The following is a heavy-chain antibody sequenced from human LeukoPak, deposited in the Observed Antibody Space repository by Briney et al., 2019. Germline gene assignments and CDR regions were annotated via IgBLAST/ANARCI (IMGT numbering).Heavy chain of an antibody. V-gene: IGHV3-23*01. CDR1: GFTFSSYA. J-gene: IGHJ4*02. CDR3: AKETIFGVVIHPYYFDY. Sequence: GGSLRLSCAASGFTFSSYAMSWVRQAPGKGLEWVPAISGSGGSTYYADSVKGRFTISRDNSKNTLYLQMNSLRAEDTAVYYCAKETIFGVVIHPYYFDYWGQGTLVTVSS. D-gene: IGHD3-3*01. CDR2: ISGSGGST.